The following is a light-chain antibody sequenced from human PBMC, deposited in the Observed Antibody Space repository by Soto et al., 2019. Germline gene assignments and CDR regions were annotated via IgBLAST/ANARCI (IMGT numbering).Light chain of an antibody. V-gene: IGKV3-20*01. CDR3: QQYGSSIT. Sequence: IVLTQSPGTLSLSPGERATLSCRASQSVSSSYLAWYQQKPGQAPRLLIYGASRRATGIPDRFSGSGAGTDFTLTINRLEPEYVAVYYCQQYGSSITFGQGTRLEIK. CDR1: QSVSSSY. CDR2: GAS. J-gene: IGKJ5*01.